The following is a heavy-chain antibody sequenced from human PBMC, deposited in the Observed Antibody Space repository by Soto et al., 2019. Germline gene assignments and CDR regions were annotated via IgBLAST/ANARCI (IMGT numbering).Heavy chain of an antibody. CDR3: ARGGSAERKTDGDYYYYYPMDV. V-gene: IGHV3-21*01. J-gene: IGHJ6*02. CDR2: ISSNSDYI. Sequence: EVQLVESGGGLVKPGGSLRLSCASSGFTFASYNMLWVRQAPGKGLEWVASISSNSDYIYHADSVKGRFTVSRDNAKNSLFLEMTILRDEDTALYYCARGGSAERKTDGDYYYYYPMDVWGRGTTVTVSS. CDR1: GFTFASYN. D-gene: IGHD3-16*01.